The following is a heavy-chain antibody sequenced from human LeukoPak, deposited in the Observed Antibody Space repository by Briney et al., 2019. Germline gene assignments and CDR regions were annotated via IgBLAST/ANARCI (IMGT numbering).Heavy chain of an antibody. CDR1: GFTFSSYA. CDR2: ISYDGSNK. J-gene: IGHJ3*02. V-gene: IGHV3-30*04. D-gene: IGHD3-22*01. CDR3: ARGAYYFDSSGYSGAFDI. Sequence: GGSLRLSCAASGFTFSSYAMHWVRQAPGKELEWVALISYDGSNKYYADSVKGRFTISRDNSKNTLFLQMNSLRAEDTALYYCARGAYYFDSSGYSGAFDIWGQGTMVTVSS.